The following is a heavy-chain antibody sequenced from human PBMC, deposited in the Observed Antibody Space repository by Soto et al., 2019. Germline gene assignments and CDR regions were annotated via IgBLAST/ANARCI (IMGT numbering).Heavy chain of an antibody. J-gene: IGHJ4*02. CDR2: VTYDSSEK. CDR3: GKAGGSELRYFDWPEVGV. V-gene: IGHV3-30*18. Sequence: QVHVVESGGGVVQPGTSLRLSCTASGFSFFNYGFAWIRQAPGKGLEWVAVVTYDSSEKYYADSVKGRFTISRDNSKNTVYLQMHSLQHNDSALYYCGKAGGSELRYFDWPEVGVWGQGTLVTVSS. CDR1: GFSFFNYG. D-gene: IGHD3-9*01.